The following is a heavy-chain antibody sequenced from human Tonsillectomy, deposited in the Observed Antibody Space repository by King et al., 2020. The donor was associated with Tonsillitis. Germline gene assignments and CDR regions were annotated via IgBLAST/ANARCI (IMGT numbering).Heavy chain of an antibody. V-gene: IGHV4-34*01. Sequence: VQLQQWGAGLLKPSETLSLTCAVYGGSFSGYYWSWIRQPPGKGLEWIGEINHSGSTNYNPSLKSRVTISVDTSKNQFSLKLSSVTAADTAVYYCAGGGRYGYLDDWGQGTLVTVSS. CDR1: GGSFSGYY. CDR2: INHSGST. CDR3: AGGGRYGYLDD. D-gene: IGHD3-16*01. J-gene: IGHJ4*02.